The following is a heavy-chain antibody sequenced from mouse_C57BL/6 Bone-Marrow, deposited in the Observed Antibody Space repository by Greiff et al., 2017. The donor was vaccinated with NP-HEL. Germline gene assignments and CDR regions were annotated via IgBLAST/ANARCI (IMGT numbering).Heavy chain of an antibody. D-gene: IGHD1-1*01. CDR3: ARRDYGSREVYAMDY. Sequence: DVHLVESGGGLVKPGGSLKLSCAASGFTFSDYGMHWVRQAPEKGLEWVAYISSGSSTIYYADTVKGRFTISRDNAKNTLFLQMTSLRSEDTAMYYCARRDYGSREVYAMDYWGQGTSVTVSS. CDR2: ISSGSSTI. J-gene: IGHJ4*01. CDR1: GFTFSDYG. V-gene: IGHV5-17*01.